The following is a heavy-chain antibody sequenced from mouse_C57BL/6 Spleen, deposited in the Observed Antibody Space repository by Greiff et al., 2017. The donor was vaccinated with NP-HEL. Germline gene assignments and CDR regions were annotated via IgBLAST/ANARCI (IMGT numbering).Heavy chain of an antibody. CDR3: ARDYGSSYPRWYFDV. V-gene: IGHV1-26*01. CDR2: INPNNGGT. J-gene: IGHJ1*03. CDR1: GYTFTDYY. Sequence: EVQLQQSGPELVKPGASVKISCKASGYTFTDYYMNWVKQSHGKSLEWIGDINPNNGGTSYNQKFKGKATLTVDKSSSTAYMELRSLTSEDSAVYYCARDYGSSYPRWYFDVWGTGTTVTVSS. D-gene: IGHD1-1*01.